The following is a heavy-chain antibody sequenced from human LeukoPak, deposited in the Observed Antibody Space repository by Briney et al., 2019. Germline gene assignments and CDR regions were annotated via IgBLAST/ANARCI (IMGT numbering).Heavy chain of an antibody. CDR1: GGSISSYY. CDR3: ARSAVPAAVFDY. CDR2: IYYSGST. J-gene: IGHJ4*02. V-gene: IGHV4-59*01. Sequence: SETLSLTCTVSGGSISSYYWSWIRQPPGKGLEWIGYIYYSGSTNYNPSLKSRVTISVDTSKNQFSLKLSSVTAADTAVYYCARSAVPAAVFDYWGQGTLVTVSS. D-gene: IGHD2-2*01.